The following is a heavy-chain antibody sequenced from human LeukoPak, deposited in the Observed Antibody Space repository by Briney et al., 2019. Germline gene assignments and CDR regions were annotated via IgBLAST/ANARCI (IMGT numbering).Heavy chain of an antibody. Sequence: ASVKVSCKASGYTFTGYYMHWVRQAPGQGLEWMGWINPNSGGTNYAQKFQGRVTMTRDTSISTAYMELSRLRSDDTAVYYCATPLRGSGSYYNFHYWGQGTLVTVSS. V-gene: IGHV1-2*02. CDR1: GYTFTGYY. CDR3: ATPLRGSGSYYNFHY. J-gene: IGHJ4*02. D-gene: IGHD3-10*01. CDR2: INPNSGGT.